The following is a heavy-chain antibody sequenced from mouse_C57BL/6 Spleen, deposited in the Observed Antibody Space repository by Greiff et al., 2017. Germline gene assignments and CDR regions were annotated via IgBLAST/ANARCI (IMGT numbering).Heavy chain of an antibody. CDR2: ISSGGSYT. J-gene: IGHJ1*03. CDR3: ARHGDGYFDF. Sequence: EVKLMESGGDLVKPGGSLKLSCAASGFTFSSYGMSWVRQTPDKRLEWVATISSGGSYTYYPDSVKGRFTISRDNAKNTLYLQMSSLKSEDTAMYYCARHGDGYFDFWGTGTTVTVSS. CDR1: GFTFSSYG. V-gene: IGHV5-6*01.